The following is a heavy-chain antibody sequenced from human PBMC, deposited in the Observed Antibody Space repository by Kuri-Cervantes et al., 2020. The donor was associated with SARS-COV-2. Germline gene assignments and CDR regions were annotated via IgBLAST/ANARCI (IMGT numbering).Heavy chain of an antibody. J-gene: IGHJ6*03. CDR3: ARDPVPQALPYYYYYMDV. V-gene: IGHV3-13*01. Sequence: GESLKISCAASGFTFSSYDMHWVRQATGKGLEWVSAIGTAGDTYYPGSVKGQFTISRENAKNSLYLQMNSLRAGDTAVYYCARDPVPQALPYYYYYMDVWGKGTTVTVSS. CDR1: GFTFSSYD. CDR2: IGTAGDT.